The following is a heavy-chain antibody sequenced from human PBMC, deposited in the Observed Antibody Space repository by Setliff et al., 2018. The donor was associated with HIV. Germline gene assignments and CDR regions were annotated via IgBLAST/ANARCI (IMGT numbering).Heavy chain of an antibody. D-gene: IGHD6-19*01. Sequence: AVSGYSISSGYYWGWIRQPPGKGLEWIGSIYHSGSTYYNPSLKSRVTTSVDTSKKQFSLKLSSVTAADTAVYYCARQLAVADYFDYWGQGTLVTVSS. CDR1: GYSISSGYY. CDR3: ARQLAVADYFDY. V-gene: IGHV4-38-2*01. J-gene: IGHJ4*02. CDR2: IYHSGST.